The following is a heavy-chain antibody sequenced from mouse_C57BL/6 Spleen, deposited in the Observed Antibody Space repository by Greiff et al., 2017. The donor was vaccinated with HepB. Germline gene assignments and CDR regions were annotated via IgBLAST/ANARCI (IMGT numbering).Heavy chain of an antibody. CDR1: GFTFSDYY. V-gene: IGHV5-12*01. J-gene: IGHJ2*01. CDR2: ISNGGGST. Sequence: EVMLVESGGGLVQPGGSLKLSCAASGFTFSDYYMYWVRQTPEKRLEWVAYISNGGGSTYYPDTVKGRFTISRDNAKNTLYLQMSRLKSEDTAMYYCARISYYGTFFDYWGQGTTLTVSS. CDR3: ARISYYGTFFDY. D-gene: IGHD1-1*01.